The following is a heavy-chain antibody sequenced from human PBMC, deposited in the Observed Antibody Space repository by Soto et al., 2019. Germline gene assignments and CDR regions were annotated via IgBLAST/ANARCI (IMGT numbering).Heavy chain of an antibody. CDR3: ARGYYDSSGYSLWFDP. J-gene: IGHJ5*02. CDR2: IYYSGST. CDR1: GGSISSGDYY. V-gene: IGHV4-30-4*01. Sequence: PSETLSLTCTVSGGSISSGDYYWSWIRQPPGKGLEWIGYIYYSGSTYYNPSLKSRVTISVDTSKNQFSLKLSSVTAADTAVYYCARGYYDSSGYSLWFDPWGQGTLVTVSS. D-gene: IGHD3-22*01.